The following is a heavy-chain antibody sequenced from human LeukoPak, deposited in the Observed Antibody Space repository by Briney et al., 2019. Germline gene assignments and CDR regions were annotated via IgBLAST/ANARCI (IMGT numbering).Heavy chain of an antibody. Sequence: PSHNVSLTCTVSVGSMSRSGYYSSCNSQHPGKGLEWIGYIYYSGSTYYNPSLKSRVTISVDTSKNQFSLKLSSVTAADTAVYYCARDFVVVPAANDYYYYGMDVWGQGTTVTVSS. V-gene: IGHV4-31*03. CDR1: VGSMSRSGYY. CDR3: ARDFVVVPAANDYYYYGMDV. D-gene: IGHD2-2*01. J-gene: IGHJ6*02. CDR2: IYYSGST.